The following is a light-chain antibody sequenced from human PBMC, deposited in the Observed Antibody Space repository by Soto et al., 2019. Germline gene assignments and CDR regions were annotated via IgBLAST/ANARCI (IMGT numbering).Light chain of an antibody. CDR1: SSDVGFYNY. Sequence: QSVLTQPASVSGSPGQSITISCTGTSSDVGFYNYVSWYQQQHPRKAPKLMIYEVDNPPSGVSIRFSGSKSGNTASLTISALLAEHEADYSCSSYARGSCYVFGTGTKVTVL. CDR2: EVD. J-gene: IGLJ1*01. CDR3: SSYARGSCYV. V-gene: IGLV2-14*01.